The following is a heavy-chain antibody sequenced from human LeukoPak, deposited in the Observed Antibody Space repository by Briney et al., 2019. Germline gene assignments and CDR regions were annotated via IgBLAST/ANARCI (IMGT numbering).Heavy chain of an antibody. Sequence: TSETLSLTCAVSGCSISSGYYWGWIRQPPGKGLEWIGSIYHSGSTYYNPSLKSRVTISVDTSKNQFSLKLSSVTAADTAVYYCARRPRYSSGWYPHYFDYWGQGTLVTVSS. CDR2: IYHSGST. D-gene: IGHD6-19*01. V-gene: IGHV4-38-2*01. CDR3: ARRPRYSSGWYPHYFDY. CDR1: GCSISSGYY. J-gene: IGHJ4*02.